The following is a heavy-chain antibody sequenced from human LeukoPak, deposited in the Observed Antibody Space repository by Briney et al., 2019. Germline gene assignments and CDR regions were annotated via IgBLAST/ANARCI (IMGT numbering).Heavy chain of an antibody. CDR2: IKSDGSST. V-gene: IGHV3-74*01. CDR1: GFTFSNYW. Sequence: GGSLRLSCAASGFTFSNYWMHWVRQAPGKGLVWVSRIKSDGSSTNYADSVKGRFTISRDNAKNTLYLQMNSLRAEDTAMYYCTRILAGGNRAFDIWGQGTMATVSS. CDR3: TRILAGGNRAFDI. D-gene: IGHD1-14*01. J-gene: IGHJ3*02.